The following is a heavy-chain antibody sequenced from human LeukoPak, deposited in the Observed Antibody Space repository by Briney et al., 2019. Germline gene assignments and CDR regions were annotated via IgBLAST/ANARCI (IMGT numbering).Heavy chain of an antibody. CDR1: GFTFSNYW. J-gene: IGHJ4*02. Sequence: GGSLRLSCAASGFTFSNYWMSWVRQAPGKGLEWVANIKEDGSEKYYVDSVEGRFTISRDNARNSLYLQMNGLRAEDTAVYYCASGRQLGYWGQGTLVTVSS. D-gene: IGHD6-13*01. CDR2: IKEDGSEK. CDR3: ASGRQLGY. V-gene: IGHV3-7*01.